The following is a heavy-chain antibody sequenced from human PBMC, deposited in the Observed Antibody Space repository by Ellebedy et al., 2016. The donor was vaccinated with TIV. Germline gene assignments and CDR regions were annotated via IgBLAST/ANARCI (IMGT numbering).Heavy chain of an antibody. J-gene: IGHJ4*02. Sequence: GSLRLXXAVYGGSFSGYYWSWIRQPPGKGLEWIGEINHSGSTNYNPSLKSRVTISVDTYKNQFSLNLSSVTAADTAVYYCARGRGIAARPNDYWGQGTLVTVSS. V-gene: IGHV4-34*01. CDR2: INHSGST. D-gene: IGHD6-6*01. CDR1: GGSFSGYY. CDR3: ARGRGIAARPNDY.